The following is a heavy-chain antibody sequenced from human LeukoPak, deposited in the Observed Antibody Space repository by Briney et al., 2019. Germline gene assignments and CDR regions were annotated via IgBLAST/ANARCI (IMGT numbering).Heavy chain of an antibody. J-gene: IGHJ5*02. V-gene: IGHV1-8*01. CDR2: MNPNSGNT. D-gene: IGHD3-3*01. Sequence: ASVKVSCKASGCTFTSYDINWVRQATGQGLEWMGWMNPNSGNTGYAQKFQGRVTITRNTSISTAYMELSSLRSEDTAVYYCARGTLRFLEWLSQNWFDPWGQGTLVTVSS. CDR3: ARGTLRFLEWLSQNWFDP. CDR1: GCTFTSYD.